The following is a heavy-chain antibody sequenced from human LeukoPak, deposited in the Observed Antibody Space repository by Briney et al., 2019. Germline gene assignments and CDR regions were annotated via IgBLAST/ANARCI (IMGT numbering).Heavy chain of an antibody. J-gene: IGHJ3*01. D-gene: IGHD1-14*01. Sequence: ASVKVSCKASGYTFTSYGINWVRQAPGQGLEWMGWISAYNGDTNYAQKLQGRVTMTTDTSTSTAYLELSSLRPEDMAVYYCARERGIRDAFDFWGQGTMVTVSS. CDR3: ARERGIRDAFDF. V-gene: IGHV1-18*03. CDR1: GYTFTSYG. CDR2: ISAYNGDT.